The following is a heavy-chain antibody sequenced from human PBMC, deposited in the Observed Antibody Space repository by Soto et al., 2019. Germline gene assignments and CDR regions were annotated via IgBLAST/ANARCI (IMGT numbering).Heavy chain of an antibody. CDR3: ARGKTGLGESNPDV. V-gene: IGHV1-2*04. D-gene: IGHD3-10*01. CDR2: INPNSGGT. J-gene: IGHJ6*02. CDR1: GYTFTGYY. Sequence: QVQLVQSGAEVKKPGASVKVSCKASGYTFTGYYMHWVRQAPGQGLEWMGWINPNSGGTNYAQKFQGWVTMTRNTSISTAYMELSRLRSDETAVYYCARGKTGLGESNPDVWGQGTTVTVSS.